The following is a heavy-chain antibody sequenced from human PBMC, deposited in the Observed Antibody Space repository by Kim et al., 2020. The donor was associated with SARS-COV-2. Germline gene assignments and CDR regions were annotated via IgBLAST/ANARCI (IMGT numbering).Heavy chain of an antibody. Sequence: ADSETGRFTISRDTSKNTLYLQMNSLRAEDTAVYYCAKDIQLWLKDPFDYWGQGTLVTVSS. CDR3: AKDIQLWLKDPFDY. D-gene: IGHD5-18*01. J-gene: IGHJ4*02. V-gene: IGHV3-23*01.